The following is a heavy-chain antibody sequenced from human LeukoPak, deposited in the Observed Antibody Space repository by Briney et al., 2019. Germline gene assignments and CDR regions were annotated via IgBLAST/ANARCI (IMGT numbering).Heavy chain of an antibody. CDR1: GFTFSSYA. CDR3: ARASGAYWFFDL. V-gene: IGHV3-23*01. CDR2: ISGSGGST. D-gene: IGHD3-10*01. J-gene: IGHJ2*01. Sequence: GGSLRLSCAASGFTFSSYAMSWVRQAPGKGLEWVSAISGSGGSTYYADSVKGRFTISRDNSKNTLYLQMNSLRAEDTAVYYCARASGAYWFFDLWGRGTLVTVSS.